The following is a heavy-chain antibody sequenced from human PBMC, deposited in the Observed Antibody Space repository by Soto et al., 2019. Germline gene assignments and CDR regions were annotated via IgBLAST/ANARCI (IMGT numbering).Heavy chain of an antibody. CDR3: ARDFYGDYEHDAFDI. CDR1: GYTFTSYC. J-gene: IGHJ3*02. CDR2: ISAYNGNT. Sequence: ASVKVSCKASGYTFTSYCISWVRQAPGQGLEWMGWISAYNGNTNYAQKLQGRVTMTTDTSTSTAYMELRSLRSDDTAVYYCARDFYGDYEHDAFDIWGQGTMVTVSS. V-gene: IGHV1-18*01. D-gene: IGHD4-17*01.